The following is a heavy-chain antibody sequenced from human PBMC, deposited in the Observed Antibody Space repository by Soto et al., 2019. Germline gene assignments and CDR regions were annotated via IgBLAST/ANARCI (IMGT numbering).Heavy chain of an antibody. CDR2: ISGSGGST. D-gene: IGHD2-2*01. CDR3: AKDQGVPAAMSGVGYFDY. V-gene: IGHV3-23*01. J-gene: IGHJ4*02. Sequence: GGSLRLSCAASGFTFSSYAMSWVRQAPGKGLEWVSAISGSGGSTYYADSVKGRFTISRDNSKNTLYLQMNSLRAEDTAVYYCAKDQGVPAAMSGVGYFDYWGQGTLVTVSS. CDR1: GFTFSSYA.